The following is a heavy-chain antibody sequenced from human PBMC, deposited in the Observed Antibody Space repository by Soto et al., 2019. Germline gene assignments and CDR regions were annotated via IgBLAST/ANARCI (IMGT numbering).Heavy chain of an antibody. CDR1: GFTFSNYA. D-gene: IGHD5-12*01. V-gene: IGHV3-48*02. CDR3: VRDGREYSVFDPDS. J-gene: IGHJ4*02. CDR2: ISSSSNTI. Sequence: EVQLVESGGGLVQPGGSLRLSCAASGFTFSNYAMDWVRQAPGKGLEWVSYISSSSNTIYYADSVKGRFTISRDNAKSSLYLQMNSLRDEDTAVYYCVRDGREYSVFDPDSWGQGTLVTVSP.